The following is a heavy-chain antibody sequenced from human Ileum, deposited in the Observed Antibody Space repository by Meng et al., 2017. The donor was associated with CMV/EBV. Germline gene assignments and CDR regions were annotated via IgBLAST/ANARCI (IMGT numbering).Heavy chain of an antibody. CDR2: IYYSGSA. J-gene: IGHJ4*02. CDR1: GGSINRGGYY. D-gene: IGHD5-24*01. Sequence: SETLSLTCSVSGGSINRGGYYWSWIRQLPGKGLEWIGYIYYSGSAYYNPSLKSRVTISIDTSKNQFSLRLNSVTAADTAVYYCARSRGYNLYYFDYWGQGALVTVSS. V-gene: IGHV4-31*03. CDR3: ARSRGYNLYYFDY.